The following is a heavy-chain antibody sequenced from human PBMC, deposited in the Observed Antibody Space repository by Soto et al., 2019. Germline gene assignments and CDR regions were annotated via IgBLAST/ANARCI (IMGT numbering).Heavy chain of an antibody. V-gene: IGHV1-69*13. CDR2: ITPVFETP. Sequence: ASVKVSCKASGGTFTSDAIGWVRQAPGQGLEWMGGITPVFETPNYAQKFQGRVTITADESTGTAYMELSSLRSEDTAVYYCARAIHGYNYRVDFWGQGTTVTVSS. D-gene: IGHD5-12*01. CDR1: GGTFTSDA. CDR3: ARAIHGYNYRVDF. J-gene: IGHJ6*02.